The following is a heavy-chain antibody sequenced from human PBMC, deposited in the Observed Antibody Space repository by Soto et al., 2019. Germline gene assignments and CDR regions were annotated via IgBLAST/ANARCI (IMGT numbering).Heavy chain of an antibody. Sequence: QVQLVQSGAEVKKLGASVKVPCKASGYTFTSYDINWVRQATGQGLERMGWMNPNSRNTGYAQKFQGRVSVTRNTSISTAYRELSSLRSEDTAVYYCARGGTYYYDSSGLGFDYWGQGTLVTVSS. D-gene: IGHD3-22*01. CDR2: MNPNSRNT. J-gene: IGHJ4*02. CDR3: ARGGTYYYDSSGLGFDY. V-gene: IGHV1-8*01. CDR1: GYTFTSYD.